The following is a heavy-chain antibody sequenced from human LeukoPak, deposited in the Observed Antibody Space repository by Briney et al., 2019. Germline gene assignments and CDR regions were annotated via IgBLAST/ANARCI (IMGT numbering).Heavy chain of an antibody. V-gene: IGHV4-34*01. CDR1: GGSFSGYY. CDR2: INHSGST. J-gene: IGHJ3*02. D-gene: IGHD2-2*01. CDR3: ARRTSYCSSTSCYYYGTSPAFDI. Sequence: KPSETLSLTCAVYGGSFSGYYWSWIRQPPGKGLEWIGEINHSGSTNYNPSLKRRVTISVDTSKKEFALKMRSVTAADRAVYYCARRTSYCSSTSCYYYGTSPAFDIWGQGTMVTVSS.